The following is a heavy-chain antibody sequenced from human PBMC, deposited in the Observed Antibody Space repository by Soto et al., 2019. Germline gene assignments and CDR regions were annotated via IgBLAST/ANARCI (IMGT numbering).Heavy chain of an antibody. CDR1: GFTFSSYW. Sequence: QPGGSLRLSCAASGFTFSSYWMSWVRQAPGKGLEWVANIKQDGSEKYYVDSVKGRFTISRDNAKNSLYLQMNSLRAEDTAVYYCARELVGAASSFDYCGQGPLVTVYS. CDR3: ARELVGAASSFDY. D-gene: IGHD2-8*02. V-gene: IGHV3-7*01. CDR2: IKQDGSEK. J-gene: IGHJ4*02.